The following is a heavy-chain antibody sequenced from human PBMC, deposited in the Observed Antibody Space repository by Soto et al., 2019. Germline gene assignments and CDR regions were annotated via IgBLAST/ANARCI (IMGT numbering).Heavy chain of an antibody. J-gene: IGHJ4*02. D-gene: IGHD1-26*01. CDR3: AGERVGLEDY. CDR2: MNPNSGNT. Sequence: QVQLVQSGAEVKKPGASVKVSCKASGYTFTSYDINWVRQATGQGLEWMGWMNPNSGNTGYAQKFQGRVPMTRNTSRIAAYMELRSLRSGDTAGYYCAGERVGLEDYWGQGTVVTVSS. CDR1: GYTFTSYD. V-gene: IGHV1-8*01.